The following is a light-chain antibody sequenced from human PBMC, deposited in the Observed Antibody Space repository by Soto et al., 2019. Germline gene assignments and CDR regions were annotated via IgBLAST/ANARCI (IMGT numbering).Light chain of an antibody. CDR1: QSVSSY. CDR3: QQSFVPPRT. V-gene: IGKV1-39*01. Sequence: DIQMTQSPSSLSASVGDRVTITCRASQSVSSYLNWYQQKTGKAPKVLIYAASALQSGVPARFSGSGYGTDFSLTIDSLQPEDFATYYCQQSFVPPRTFGQGTKVDIK. CDR2: AAS. J-gene: IGKJ1*01.